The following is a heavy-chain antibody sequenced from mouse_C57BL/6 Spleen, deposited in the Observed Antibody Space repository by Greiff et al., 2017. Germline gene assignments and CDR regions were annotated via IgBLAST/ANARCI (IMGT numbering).Heavy chain of an antibody. CDR2: IDPSDSYT. J-gene: IGHJ3*01. CDR1: GYTFTSYW. V-gene: IGHV1-69*01. D-gene: IGHD3-2*02. Sequence: QVQLQQPGAELVMPGASVKLSCKASGYTFTSYWMHWVKQRPGQGLEWIGEIDPSDSYTNYNQKFKGKSTLTVDKSSSTAYMQLSSLTSEDSAVYYCTRRMSSGYPWAYWGQGTLVTVSA. CDR3: TRRMSSGYPWAY.